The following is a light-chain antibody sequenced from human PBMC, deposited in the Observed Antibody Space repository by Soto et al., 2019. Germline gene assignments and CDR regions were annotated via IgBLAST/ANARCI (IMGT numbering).Light chain of an antibody. CDR2: VNS. Sequence: QSVLTQPPSLSGAPGQRVTISCTGSSSNIGAGYDVHWYQQFPGRAPKLLIYVNSNRPSGVPDRFSGSKSGASASLAITGLQTEDEADYCCQSYDSTLSGSLFGGGTKLTVL. CDR3: QSYDSTLSGSL. CDR1: SSNIGAGYD. J-gene: IGLJ2*01. V-gene: IGLV1-40*01.